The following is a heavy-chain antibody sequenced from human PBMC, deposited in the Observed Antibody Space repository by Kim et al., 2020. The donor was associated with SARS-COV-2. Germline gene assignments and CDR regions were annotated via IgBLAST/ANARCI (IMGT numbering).Heavy chain of an antibody. Sequence: ETIYAQELQGGVTMTEDTSTDTAYMELSSLRSEDTAVYYCATELYYAFDPWGQGTLVTVSS. J-gene: IGHJ5*02. V-gene: IGHV1-24*01. CDR2: ET. CDR3: ATELYYAFDP. D-gene: IGHD3-3*01.